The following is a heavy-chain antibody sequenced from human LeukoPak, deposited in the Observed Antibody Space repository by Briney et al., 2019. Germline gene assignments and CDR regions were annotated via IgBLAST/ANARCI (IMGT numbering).Heavy chain of an antibody. CDR3: ATGRYDILTGSYYFDY. D-gene: IGHD3-9*01. J-gene: IGHJ4*02. CDR1: GFIFGSYA. CDR2: ITGSGGST. Sequence: GGSLRLSCAASGFIFGSYAMSWVRQVPGKGLEWVSTITGSGGSTYYADSVKGRFTISRDNSKNTLYLQMNSLRAEDTAVYYCATGRYDILTGSYYFDYWGQGTLVTVSS. V-gene: IGHV3-23*01.